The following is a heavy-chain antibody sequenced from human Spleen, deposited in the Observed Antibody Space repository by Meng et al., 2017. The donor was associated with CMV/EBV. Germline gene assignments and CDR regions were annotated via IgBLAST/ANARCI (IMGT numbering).Heavy chain of an antibody. D-gene: IGHD3-10*01. Sequence: GESLKISCAASGFTFSTFSMNWVRQAPGKGLEWISYITSSSATIYHSDSVKGRFSISRDNAKNSLYLQMNSLRAEDTAVYYCARDEEGDGPWGQGTLVTVSS. J-gene: IGHJ5*02. CDR3: ARDEEGDGP. CDR2: ITSSSATI. CDR1: GFTFSTFS. V-gene: IGHV3-48*04.